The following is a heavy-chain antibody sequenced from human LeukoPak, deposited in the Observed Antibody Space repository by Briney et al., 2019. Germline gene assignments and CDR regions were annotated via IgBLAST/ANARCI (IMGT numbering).Heavy chain of an antibody. CDR3: AREGVDIVATYFDY. CDR2: IIPIFGTA. J-gene: IGHJ4*02. D-gene: IGHD5-12*01. V-gene: IGHV1-69*06. Sequence: SVKVSCKASGGTFSSYAISWVRQAPGQGLGWMGGIIPIFGTANYAQKFQGRVTITADKSTSTAYMELSSLRSEDTAVYYCAREGVDIVATYFDYWGQGTLVTVSS. CDR1: GGTFSSYA.